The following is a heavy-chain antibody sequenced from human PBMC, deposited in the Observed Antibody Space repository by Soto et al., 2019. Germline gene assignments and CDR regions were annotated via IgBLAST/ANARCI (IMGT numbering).Heavy chain of an antibody. D-gene: IGHD2-15*01. CDR2: ISGTGGT. CDR3: AKDRRVAYCSGGICYSPDY. Sequence: EVQLWESGGGLVQPGGSLRLSCAVSGFTFSSHVMSWVRQAPGKGLEWVSAISGTGGTYYADSVKGRFTISRDNSKNALYLQMNILRDEDTAVYYCAKDRRVAYCSGGICYSPDYWGQGTLVSVSS. CDR1: GFTFSSHV. J-gene: IGHJ4*02. V-gene: IGHV3-23*01.